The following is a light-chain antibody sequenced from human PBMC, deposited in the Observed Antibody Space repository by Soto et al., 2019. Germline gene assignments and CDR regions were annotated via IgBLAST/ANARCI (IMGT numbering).Light chain of an antibody. CDR1: SSDVWGYSS. Sequence: QSVLTQPAAGSGSPGQSSTISCTRTSSDVWGYSSVSCYQQYPGRSPKLRIYAVRNRPSGVSNRFSGSKSANSASLTISGLQAEEEADYYCNSYTTSTTSVLGSGTKATVL. CDR2: AVR. V-gene: IGLV2-14*01. CDR3: NSYTTSTTSV. J-gene: IGLJ1*01.